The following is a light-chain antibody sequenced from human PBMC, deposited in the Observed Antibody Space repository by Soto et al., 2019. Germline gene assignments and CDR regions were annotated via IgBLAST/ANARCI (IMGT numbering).Light chain of an antibody. V-gene: IGLV2-14*02. J-gene: IGLJ2*01. CDR2: EVT. CDR1: SSDVGSYNL. CDR3: AAWDDSLSAVV. Sequence: QSALTQPASVSGSPGQSITISCTGTSSDVGSYNLVSWYQQHPGKAPKVMIYEVTKRPSGVPDRFSGSKSGTSASLAISGLRSEDEADYYCAAWDDSLSAVVFGGGTKVTVL.